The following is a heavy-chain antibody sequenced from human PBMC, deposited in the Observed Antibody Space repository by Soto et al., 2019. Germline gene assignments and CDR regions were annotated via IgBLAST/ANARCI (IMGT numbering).Heavy chain of an antibody. CDR3: ARSTVSTTPYYSDY. CDR1: GFTFSDHY. V-gene: IGHV3-72*01. Sequence: PGGSLRLSCAASGFTFSDHYMDWVRQAPGKGLEWVGRIRNRANSFTTEYATSVKGRFTTSRDDSRELLYLQMNSLKTEDTAVYHCARSTVSTTPYYSDYWGQGSLVTVSS. CDR2: IRNRANSFTT. J-gene: IGHJ4*02. D-gene: IGHD4-17*01.